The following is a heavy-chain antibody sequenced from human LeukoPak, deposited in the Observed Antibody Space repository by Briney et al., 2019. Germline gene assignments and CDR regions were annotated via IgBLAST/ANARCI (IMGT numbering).Heavy chain of an antibody. CDR3: ARDLGSGWYDY. CDR1: DGSISGYY. Sequence: PSETLSLTCSVSDGSISGYYWSWIRQPAGKGLEWIGRMHTSGSSNYNVSLKSRITMSVDTSRNQFALRLSSVTAADTAIYYCARDLGSGWYDYWGQGTLVTVSS. D-gene: IGHD6-13*01. V-gene: IGHV4-4*07. J-gene: IGHJ4*02. CDR2: MHTSGSS.